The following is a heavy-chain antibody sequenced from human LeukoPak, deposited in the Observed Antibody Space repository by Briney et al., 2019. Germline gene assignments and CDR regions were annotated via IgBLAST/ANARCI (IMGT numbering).Heavy chain of an antibody. J-gene: IGHJ5*02. V-gene: IGHV4-30-4*07. Sequence: PSETLSLTCAVSGASINSPGYSWSWIRHPPGKGLEGIGYVYYSGSTFYNPSLKSRVPISVDTSKGHFSLKLSSVTAADTAVYSCASDYYDTKGSFDPWGQGTLVTVSS. CDR2: VYYSGST. D-gene: IGHD3-22*01. CDR3: ASDYYDTKGSFDP. CDR1: GASINSPGYS.